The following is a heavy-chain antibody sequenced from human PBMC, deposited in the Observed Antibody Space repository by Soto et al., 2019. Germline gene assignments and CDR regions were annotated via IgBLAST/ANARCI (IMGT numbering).Heavy chain of an antibody. V-gene: IGHV4-4*07. CDR2: IYSSGST. J-gene: IGHJ5*02. Sequence: QVQLQESGPGLVKPSETLSLSCTVSNGSISNFYWNWIRHPAGKELEWIGRIYSSGSTNYNPSLRSRVTMSVDTSKNQFSLELNSVTAADTAVYYCARSSHKESWFDPWGQGTLVTVSS. D-gene: IGHD6-13*01. CDR1: NGSISNFY. CDR3: ARSSHKESWFDP.